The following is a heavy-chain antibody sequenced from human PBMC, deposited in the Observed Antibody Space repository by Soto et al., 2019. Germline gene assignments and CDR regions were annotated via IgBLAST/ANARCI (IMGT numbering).Heavy chain of an antibody. V-gene: IGHV1-69*13. D-gene: IGHD6-6*01. CDR3: ARRRYSSSSMDYGMDV. Sequence: ASVKVSCKASGGTFSSYAISWVRQAPGQGLEWMGGIIPIFGTANYAQKFQGRVTITADESTSTAYMELSSLRSEDTAVYYCARRRYSSSSMDYGMDVWGQGTTVTVSS. J-gene: IGHJ6*02. CDR2: IIPIFGTA. CDR1: GGTFSSYA.